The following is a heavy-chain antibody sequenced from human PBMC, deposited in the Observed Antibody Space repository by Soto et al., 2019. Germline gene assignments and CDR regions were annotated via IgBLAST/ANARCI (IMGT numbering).Heavy chain of an antibody. CDR2: ISWDGGST. CDR3: AKDSAPYYYCGMDV. J-gene: IGHJ6*02. V-gene: IGHV3-43D*03. CDR1: GFTFDDYA. Sequence: GGSLRLSCAASGFTFDDYAMHWVRQAPGKGLEWVSLISWDGGSTYYADSVKGRFTISRDNSKNSLYLQMNSLRAEDTALYYCAKDSAPYYYCGMDVWGQGTTVTVSS.